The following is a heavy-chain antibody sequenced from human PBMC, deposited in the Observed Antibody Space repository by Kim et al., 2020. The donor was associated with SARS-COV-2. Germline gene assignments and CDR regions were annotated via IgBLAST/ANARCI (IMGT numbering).Heavy chain of an antibody. CDR2: IYYSGST. D-gene: IGHD3-22*01. V-gene: IGHV4-39*01. Sequence: SETLSLTCTVSGGSISSSSYYWGWIRQPPGKGLEWIGSIYYSGSTYYNPSLKSRVTISVDTSKNQFSLKLSSVTAADTAVYYCARHTLPTKTYYYDSSGPIDYWGQGTLVTVSS. CDR1: GGSISSSSYY. J-gene: IGHJ4*02. CDR3: ARHTLPTKTYYYDSSGPIDY.